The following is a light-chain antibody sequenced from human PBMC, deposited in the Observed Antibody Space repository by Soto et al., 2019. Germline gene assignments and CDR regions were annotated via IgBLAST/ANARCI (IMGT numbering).Light chain of an antibody. Sequence: QSVLTQPRSVSGSPGQSVTISCTGTSGDIGGYDFVSWYQQHPGKAPKLKIYDVSKRPSGVPDRFSGSKSGNTASLTISGLQAEDEADYYCCSYTGIYVFGGGTKVTVL. CDR1: SGDIGGYDF. J-gene: IGLJ2*01. V-gene: IGLV2-11*01. CDR2: DVS. CDR3: CSYTGIYV.